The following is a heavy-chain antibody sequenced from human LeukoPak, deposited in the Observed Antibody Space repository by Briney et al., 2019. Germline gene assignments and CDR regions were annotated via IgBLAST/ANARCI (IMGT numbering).Heavy chain of an antibody. V-gene: IGHV1-69*05. Sequence: SVEVSCKASGGTFSSYATSWVRQAPGQGLEWMGRIIPIFGTANYAQKFQGRVTITTDESTSTAYMELSSLRSEDTAVYYCARSSSGGSCCRFYWFDPWGQGTLVTVSS. J-gene: IGHJ5*02. CDR2: IIPIFGTA. CDR3: ARSSSGGSCCRFYWFDP. D-gene: IGHD2-15*01. CDR1: GGTFSSYA.